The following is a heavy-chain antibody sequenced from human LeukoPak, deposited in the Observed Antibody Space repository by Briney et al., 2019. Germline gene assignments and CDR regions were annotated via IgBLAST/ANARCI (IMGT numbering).Heavy chain of an antibody. V-gene: IGHV1-18*01. J-gene: IGHJ5*02. CDR1: GYTFTSYG. CDR3: ARDRGVFGVVKKFDP. Sequence: GASVKVSCKASGYTFTSYGISWVRQAPGQGLEWMGWISAYNGNTNYAQKLQGRVTMTTDTSTSTAYMELRSLRSDDTAVYYCARDRGVFGVVKKFDPWGQGTLVTVSS. CDR2: ISAYNGNT. D-gene: IGHD3-3*01.